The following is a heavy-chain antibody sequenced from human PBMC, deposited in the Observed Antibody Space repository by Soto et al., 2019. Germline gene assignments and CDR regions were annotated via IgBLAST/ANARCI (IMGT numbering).Heavy chain of an antibody. Sequence: QVQQVQSGAEVKKPGASVKVSCKASGYTFTSYDINWVRQATGQGLEWMGWMNPNSGNTGYAQKFQGRVIMTRNTSISTAYMELSSLRSEDTAVYYCARKRSAAGTGWFDPWGQGTLVTVSS. V-gene: IGHV1-8*01. J-gene: IGHJ5*02. D-gene: IGHD6-13*01. CDR2: MNPNSGNT. CDR1: GYTFTSYD. CDR3: ARKRSAAGTGWFDP.